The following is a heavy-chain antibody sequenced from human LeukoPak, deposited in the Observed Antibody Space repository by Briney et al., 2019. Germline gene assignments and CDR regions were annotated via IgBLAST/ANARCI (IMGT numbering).Heavy chain of an antibody. Sequence: GGSLRLSCAASGFTFSSYSMNWVRQAPGKGLEWVSYISSSSSTIYYADSVKGRFTISRDNAKNSLYLQMNSLRAEDTAVYYCATTVGSWYEGFDYWGQGTMVTVSS. CDR1: GFTFSSYS. CDR2: ISSSSSTI. J-gene: IGHJ3*01. CDR3: ATTVGSWYEGFDY. V-gene: IGHV3-48*01. D-gene: IGHD6-13*01.